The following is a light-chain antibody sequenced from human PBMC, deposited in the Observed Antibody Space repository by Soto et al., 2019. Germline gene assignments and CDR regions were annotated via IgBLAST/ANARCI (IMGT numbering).Light chain of an antibody. CDR3: QQYGSSPLT. V-gene: IGKV3-20*01. Sequence: DSGWTLTQSTVSLSPGDRAILSCRVSQNINSNYLAWYQQKPGQSPRLLIYGASSRATGIPDRFSGSGSGTDFTLTISRLEPEDFAVYSCQQYGSSPLTFGGGTNVDI. J-gene: IGKJ4*01. CDR1: QNINSNY. CDR2: GAS.